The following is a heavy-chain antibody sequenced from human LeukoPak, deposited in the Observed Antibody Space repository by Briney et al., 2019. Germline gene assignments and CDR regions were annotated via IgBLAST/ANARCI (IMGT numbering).Heavy chain of an antibody. D-gene: IGHD2-2*01. J-gene: IGHJ4*02. Sequence: GATVKISCKASGYTFTDYYMHWVQQAPGKGLGWMGRVDPEDGETIYAEKFQGRVTITADTSTDTAYMELSSLRSEDTAVYYCATLVPRAFVDYWGQGTLVTVSS. CDR3: ATLVPRAFVDY. CDR1: GYTFTDYY. CDR2: VDPEDGET. V-gene: IGHV1-69-2*01.